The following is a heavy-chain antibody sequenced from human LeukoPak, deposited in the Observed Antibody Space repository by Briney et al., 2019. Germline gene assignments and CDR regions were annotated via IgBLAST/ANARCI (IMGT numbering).Heavy chain of an antibody. CDR2: INSGGST. CDR1: GFIVSSNY. J-gene: IGHJ4*02. Sequence: PGGSLSLSCAASGFIVSSNYMSWVRQAPGKGLEWGSVINSGGSTYHADSVKGRFTISRDNSKNTLYLQMNSLRAEDTAVYYCARGHRADGYSYGPYYFDYWGQGTLVTVSS. D-gene: IGHD5-24*01. CDR3: ARGHRADGYSYGPYYFDY. V-gene: IGHV3-53*01.